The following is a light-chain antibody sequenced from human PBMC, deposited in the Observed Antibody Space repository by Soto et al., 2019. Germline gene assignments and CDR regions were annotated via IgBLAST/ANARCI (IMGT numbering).Light chain of an antibody. CDR3: CSYAGNSLWV. CDR1: SSDVGGYNY. J-gene: IGLJ3*02. V-gene: IGLV2-11*01. CDR2: DVS. Sequence: QSALTQPRSVSGSPGQSVTISCTGTSSDVGGYNYVSWCQQHPGKAPKLVIYDVSKRPSGVPDRFSGSKSANTASLTISGLQAEDEADYYCCSYAGNSLWVFGGGTQLTVL.